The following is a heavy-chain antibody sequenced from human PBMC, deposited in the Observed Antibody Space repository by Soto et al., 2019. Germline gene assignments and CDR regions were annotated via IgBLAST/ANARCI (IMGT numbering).Heavy chain of an antibody. CDR2: VSYGGRT. J-gene: IGHJ4*02. Sequence: PSETLSLTCAVSGGSISDDHWSWIRQPPGKGLEWIGYVSYGGRTYSNPSLKTRVTMSVDTSKNQFSLNLSSVTAADTAVYYCARGVVATGLYLDYWGQGTLVTVSS. CDR1: GGSISDDH. V-gene: IGHV4-59*01. CDR3: ARGVVATGLYLDY. D-gene: IGHD5-12*01.